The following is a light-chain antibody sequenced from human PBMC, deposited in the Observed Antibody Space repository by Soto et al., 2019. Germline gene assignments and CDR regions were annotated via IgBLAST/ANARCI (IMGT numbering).Light chain of an antibody. CDR2: DVS. V-gene: IGLV2-14*01. CDR1: SSDVGGYNY. J-gene: IGLJ1*01. CDR3: SSYTSSSLYV. Sequence: QSALTQPASVSGSPGQSITISCTGTSSDVGGYNYVSWYQQHPGKAPKLMIYDVSNRTSGVSNRFSGSKSGNTASLTISGLQAEDEADYYCSSYTSSSLYVFGTGTKLTVL.